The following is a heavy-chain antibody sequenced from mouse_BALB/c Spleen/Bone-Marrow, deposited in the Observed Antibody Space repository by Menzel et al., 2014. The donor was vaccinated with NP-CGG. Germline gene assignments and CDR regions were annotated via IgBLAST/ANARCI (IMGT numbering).Heavy chain of an antibody. CDR3: TRGWDAMDY. CDR2: IHPGSGGT. D-gene: IGHD3-3*01. V-gene: IGHV1-15*01. CDR1: GYTFTDYD. J-gene: IGHJ4*01. Sequence: QVHVKQSGAELVRPGASVKLSCKALGYTFTDYDIHWVKQTPEHGLGWIGAIHPGSGGTAYNQKFKGKATLTVDKSSNTAHMELSSLTSEDSAVYYCTRGWDAMDYWGQGTSVTVSS.